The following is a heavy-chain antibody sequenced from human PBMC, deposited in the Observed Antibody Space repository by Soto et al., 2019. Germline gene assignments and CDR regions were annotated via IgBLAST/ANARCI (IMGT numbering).Heavy chain of an antibody. D-gene: IGHD6-19*01. CDR1: GFTFSSYA. CDR3: ARDRGSGWYGGDY. V-gene: IGHV3-30-3*01. J-gene: IGHJ4*02. CDR2: ISYDGSNK. Sequence: QVQLVESGGGVVQPGRSLRISCAASGFTFSSYAMPWVRQAPGKWREWVAVISYDGSNKYYADSGKGRFTISRDNSKNTLYLQMNSLRAEDTAVYYCARDRGSGWYGGDYWGQGSLVTVSS.